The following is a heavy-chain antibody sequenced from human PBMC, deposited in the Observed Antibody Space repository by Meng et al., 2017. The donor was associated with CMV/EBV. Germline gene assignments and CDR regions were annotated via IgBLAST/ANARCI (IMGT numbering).Heavy chain of an antibody. V-gene: IGHV4-30-4*08. CDR2: IYYSGST. D-gene: IGHD2/OR15-2a*01. Sequence: GHLLGPGPGLGKPSQARSLTGTVSGGSISSGDYYWSWIRQPPGKGLEWIGYIYYSGSTYYNPSLKSRVTISVDTSKNQFSLKLSSVTAADTAVYYCARTGEYPTFDYWGQGTLVTVSS. CDR1: GGSISSGDYY. CDR3: ARTGEYPTFDY. J-gene: IGHJ4*02.